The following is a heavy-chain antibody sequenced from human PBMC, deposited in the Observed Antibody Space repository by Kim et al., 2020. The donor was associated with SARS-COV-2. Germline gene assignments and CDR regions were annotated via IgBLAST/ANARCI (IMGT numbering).Heavy chain of an antibody. CDR1: GYTFTSYA. D-gene: IGHD6-19*01. CDR3: ARDPSYSSGWDYYYYGMDV. V-gene: IGHV7-4-1*02. J-gene: IGHJ6*02. Sequence: ASVKVSCKASGYTFTSYAMNWVRQAPGQGLEWMGWINTNTGNPTYAQRFTGRFVFSLDTSVSTAYLQISSLKAEDTAVYYCARDPSYSSGWDYYYYGMDVWGQGTTVTVSS. CDR2: INTNTGNP.